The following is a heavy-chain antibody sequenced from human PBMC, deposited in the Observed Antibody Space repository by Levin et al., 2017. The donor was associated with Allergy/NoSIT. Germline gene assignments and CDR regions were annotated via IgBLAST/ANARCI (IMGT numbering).Heavy chain of an antibody. CDR2: IYYSGST. D-gene: IGHD6-19*01. V-gene: IGHV4-61*01. Sequence: PSETLSLTCSVSGDSVTSTSYYWSWIRQPPGKGLEWIGYIYYSGSTNYNPSLKSRVTISVDTSKKQFSLKLSSVTAADTALYYCARLAGNDAFDIWGQGTMVTVSS. CDR3: ARLAGNDAFDI. J-gene: IGHJ3*02. CDR1: GDSVTSTSYY.